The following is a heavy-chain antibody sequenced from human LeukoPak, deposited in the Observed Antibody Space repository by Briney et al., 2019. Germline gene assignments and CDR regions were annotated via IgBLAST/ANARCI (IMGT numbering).Heavy chain of an antibody. CDR1: GFTFSSYA. D-gene: IGHD6-19*01. CDR2: ISGSGGST. J-gene: IGHJ4*02. CDR3: ASSSGFGEAFDY. Sequence: GGSLRLSCAASGFTFSSYAMSWVRQAPGKGLEWVSVISGSGGSTYYADSVKGRFTISRDNSKNTLYLQMNSLRAEDTAVYYCASSSGFGEAFDYWGQGTLVAVSS. V-gene: IGHV3-23*01.